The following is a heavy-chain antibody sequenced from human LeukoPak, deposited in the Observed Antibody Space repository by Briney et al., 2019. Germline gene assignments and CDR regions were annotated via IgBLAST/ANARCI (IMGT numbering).Heavy chain of an antibody. D-gene: IGHD6-19*01. CDR2: IYTSGST. Sequence: SETLSLTCSVSDGSMKSYHWSWIRQPAGKGLEWIGRIYTSGSTDYNPSLMSRVTMSVDTSKNQFSLKLRSMTAADTAVYYCARSIVVAGIVSDYYYYAMDVWGQGTTVTVSS. J-gene: IGHJ6*02. CDR3: ARSIVVAGIVSDYYYYAMDV. CDR1: DGSMKSYH. V-gene: IGHV4-4*07.